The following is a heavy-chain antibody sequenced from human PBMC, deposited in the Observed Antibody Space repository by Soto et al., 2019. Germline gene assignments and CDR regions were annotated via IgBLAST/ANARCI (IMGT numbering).Heavy chain of an antibody. CDR2: IIPIFGTT. Sequence: QMHLVQSGAEVKEPGSSVKVSCKASGGSFTYTLSWVRQAPGQGLEWMGGIIPIFGTTNYAQKFQGRLTITAAESMKTAYMELTNLRSDDTAVYYCARLHSHGTFGMDVWGQGTTVSVSS. CDR1: GGSFTYT. J-gene: IGHJ6*02. V-gene: IGHV1-69*01. CDR3: ARLHSHGTFGMDV. D-gene: IGHD5-18*01.